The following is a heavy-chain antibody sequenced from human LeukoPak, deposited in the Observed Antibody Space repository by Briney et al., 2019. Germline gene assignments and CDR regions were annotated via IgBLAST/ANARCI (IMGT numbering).Heavy chain of an antibody. CDR1: GFTFSSYS. Sequence: GGSLRLSCAASGFTFSSYSMNWVRQAPGKGLEWVSSISSSSSYIYYADSVKGRFTISRDNAKNSLYLQMNSLRAEDTAVYYCARGHTAMEHPNIDYWGQGTLVTVSS. V-gene: IGHV3-21*04. CDR3: ARGHTAMEHPNIDY. D-gene: IGHD5-18*01. J-gene: IGHJ4*02. CDR2: ISSSSSYI.